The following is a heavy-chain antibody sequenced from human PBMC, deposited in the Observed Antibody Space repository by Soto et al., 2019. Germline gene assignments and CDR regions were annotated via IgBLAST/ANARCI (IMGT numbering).Heavy chain of an antibody. Sequence: PGGSLRLSCAASGFKFSNYAMSWVRQAPGKGLEWVSGFRSGGDDDTTYYADSVRGRFTISRDNSKNTLFLQMNSLRAEDTAIYFCAKKVNSGSGSQFFDYWGQGTLVTVSS. CDR3: AKKVNSGSGSQFFDY. CDR2: FRSGGDDDTT. CDR1: GFKFSNYA. V-gene: IGHV3-23*01. J-gene: IGHJ4*02. D-gene: IGHD3-10*01.